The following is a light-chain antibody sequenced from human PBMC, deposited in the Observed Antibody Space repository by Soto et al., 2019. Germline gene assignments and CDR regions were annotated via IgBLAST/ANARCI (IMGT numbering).Light chain of an antibody. CDR2: GAS. CDR3: LQYYSYPYT. Sequence: AIRMTQSPPSMSTSTGDGVNITCRASQDIHIYLAWYQQKPGGAPKVLISGASTLQSWVPSRFSGSGSGTEFALTIRSLQAEDFATYYCLQYYSYPYTFGQGTKLEIK. J-gene: IGKJ2*01. CDR1: QDIHIY. V-gene: IGKV1-8*01.